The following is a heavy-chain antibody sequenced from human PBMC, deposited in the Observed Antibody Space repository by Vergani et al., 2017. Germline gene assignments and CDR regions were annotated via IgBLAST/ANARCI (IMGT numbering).Heavy chain of an antibody. J-gene: IGHJ6*02. V-gene: IGHV1-2*02. D-gene: IGHD2-2*01. CDR3: ARVYQLREYYYYYGMDV. CDR2: INPNSGGT. Sequence: QVQLVQSGAEVKKPGASVKVSCKASGYTFTGYYMHWVRQAPGQGLEWMGWINPNSGGTNYAQKFQGRVTMTRDTSISIAYMELSRLRSDDTAVYYGARVYQLREYYYYYGMDVWGQGTTVTVSS. CDR1: GYTFTGYY.